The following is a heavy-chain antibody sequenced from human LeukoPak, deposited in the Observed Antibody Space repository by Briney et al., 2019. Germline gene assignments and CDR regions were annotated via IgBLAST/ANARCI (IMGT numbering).Heavy chain of an antibody. D-gene: IGHD3-22*01. CDR2: IKSKTDGGTT. V-gene: IGHV3-15*01. J-gene: IGHJ4*02. CDR3: STTYYYDSSEGY. Sequence: GGSLRLSCAASGFTFSSNYMSWVRQAPGKGLEWVGRIKSKTDGGTTDYAAPVKGRFTISRDDSKNTLYLQMNSLKTEDTAVYYCSTTYYYDSSEGYWGQGTLVTVSS. CDR1: GFTFSSNY.